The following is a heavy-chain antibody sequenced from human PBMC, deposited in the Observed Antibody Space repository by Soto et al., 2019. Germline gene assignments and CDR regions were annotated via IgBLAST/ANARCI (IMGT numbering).Heavy chain of an antibody. CDR2: TYYRSKWYN. CDR1: GDSVSSNSAA. V-gene: IGHV6-1*01. Sequence: SQTLSLTCAISGDSVSSNSAAWNWIRQSPSRGLEWLGRTYYRSKWYNDYAVSVKSRITINPDTSKNQFSLQLNSVTPEDTAVHYCAREYYYDSSGYYYSSPRLDYWGQGTLVTVSS. CDR3: AREYYYDSSGYYYSSPRLDY. J-gene: IGHJ4*02. D-gene: IGHD3-22*01.